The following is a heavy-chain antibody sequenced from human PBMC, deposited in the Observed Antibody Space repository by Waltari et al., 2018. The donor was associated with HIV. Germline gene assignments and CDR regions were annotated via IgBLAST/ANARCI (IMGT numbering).Heavy chain of an antibody. D-gene: IGHD3-10*01. J-gene: IGHJ4*02. CDR2: ISGSGGDT. V-gene: IGHV3-23*01. CDR1: GFTFSSYA. CDR3: AKVGLSGRWLLRRPFYFDY. Sequence: LLESGGNLVQPGGSLTLSCAASGFTFSSYAMTWVRQAPGKGLEWVSGISGSGGDTLFVDSVKGRFTISRDASTVYLSMNRLTAEDTAVYYCAKVGLSGRWLLRRPFYFDYWGQGILVTVSS.